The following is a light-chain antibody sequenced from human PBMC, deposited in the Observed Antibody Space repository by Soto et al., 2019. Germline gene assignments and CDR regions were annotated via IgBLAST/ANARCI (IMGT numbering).Light chain of an antibody. CDR2: EAS. Sequence: EIVLTQSPATLSLSPGERATLSCRASQSVSSYLAWYQQKPGQAPRLLMYEASNRATGIPARFSGSGSGTDFTLTISRLEPEDFAVYYCQQYNNWWTFGQGTKVDIK. J-gene: IGKJ1*01. CDR1: QSVSSY. V-gene: IGKV3-11*01. CDR3: QQYNNWWT.